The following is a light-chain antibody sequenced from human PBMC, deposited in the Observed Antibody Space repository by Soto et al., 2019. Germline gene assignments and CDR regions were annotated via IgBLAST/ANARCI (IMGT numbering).Light chain of an antibody. V-gene: IGKV1-5*01. CDR3: QQYDNLPIT. Sequence: DIQMTQSPSTLSASVGDRVTITCRASQSISSWLAWYQQKPGKAPKLLIYDASSLESGVPSRFSGSGYGTHFTLTISSLHPEDFAVYYCQQYDNLPITFGQGTRLE. CDR1: QSISSW. J-gene: IGKJ5*01. CDR2: DAS.